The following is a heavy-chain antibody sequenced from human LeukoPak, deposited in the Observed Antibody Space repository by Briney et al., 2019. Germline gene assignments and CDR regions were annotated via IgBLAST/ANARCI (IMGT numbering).Heavy chain of an antibody. CDR3: ARSGKLKPPDY. V-gene: IGHV4-34*01. Sequence: SETLSLTCAVYGGSFSGYYWSWIRQPPGKGLEWIGEINHSGSTNYNPSLKSRVTISVGTSKNQFSLKLSSVTAADTAVYYCARSGKLKPPDYWGQGTLVTVSS. D-gene: IGHD5-12*01. J-gene: IGHJ4*02. CDR1: GGSFSGYY. CDR2: INHSGST.